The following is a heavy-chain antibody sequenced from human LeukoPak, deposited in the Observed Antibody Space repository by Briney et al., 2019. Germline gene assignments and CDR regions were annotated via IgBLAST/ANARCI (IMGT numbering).Heavy chain of an antibody. CDR1: GFTFSSYW. J-gene: IGHJ4*02. CDR2: INSDGSST. D-gene: IGHD3-10*01. CDR3: SRGLGPVGGSGIPGDY. Sequence: QPGGSLRLSCAASGFTFSSYWMHWVRQAPGKGLVWVSRINSDGSSTGYADSVKGRFTISRDNAKNALYLQMNSLRAEDTAVYFCSRGLGPVGGSGIPGDYWGQGTLVTVSS. V-gene: IGHV3-74*01.